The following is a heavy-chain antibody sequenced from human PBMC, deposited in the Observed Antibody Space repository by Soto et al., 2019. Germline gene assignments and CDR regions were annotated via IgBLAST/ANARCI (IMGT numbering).Heavy chain of an antibody. CDR1: GFSLSNPRMG. CDR3: ARSEGGYFYGMDV. CDR2: IFSNDDK. Sequence: SGPTLVNPTETLTLTCTVSGFSLSNPRMGVSWIRQPPGKALEWLAHIFSNDDKSYAQKFQGRVTIKADKPTNTAYMEMNSLTFEDTAVYYCARSEGGYFYGMDVWGQGTTVTVSS. J-gene: IGHJ6*02. V-gene: IGHV2-26*01. D-gene: IGHD3-9*01.